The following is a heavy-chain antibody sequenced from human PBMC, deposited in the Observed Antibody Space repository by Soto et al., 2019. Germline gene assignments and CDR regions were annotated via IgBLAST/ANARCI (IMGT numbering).Heavy chain of an antibody. CDR3: ARDSPGYCSGGSCSLPDY. J-gene: IGHJ4*02. CDR2: ISNTAITD. CDR1: GFSFSDYS. V-gene: IGHV3-11*01. Sequence: PGGSLRLSCVASGFSFSDYSMTWMRQAPGGGLDFVAFISNTAITDYYADSVKGRFTISRDNARNSVYLQMDSLRAEDAAVYYCARDSPGYCSGGSCSLPDYWGQGTLVTVSS. D-gene: IGHD2-15*01.